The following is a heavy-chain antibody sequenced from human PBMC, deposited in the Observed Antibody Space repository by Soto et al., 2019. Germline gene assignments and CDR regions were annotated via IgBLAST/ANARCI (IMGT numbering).Heavy chain of an antibody. D-gene: IGHD1-26*01. CDR1: GFSLNTGGVG. V-gene: IGHV2-5*02. CDR2: IYWDAHK. CDR3: ARRGESDAFDI. Sequence: QITLKESGPTLVKPTQTLTLTCTFSGFSLNTGGVGGGWIRQPPGKALEWLALIYWDAHKRYSPSLRSRLTIIKDISRNQVVLTLTNVDPVDTATYYCARRGESDAFDIWGQGTMVTVSS. J-gene: IGHJ3*02.